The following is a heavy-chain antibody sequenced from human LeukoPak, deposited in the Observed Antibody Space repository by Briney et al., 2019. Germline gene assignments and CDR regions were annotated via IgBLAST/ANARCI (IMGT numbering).Heavy chain of an antibody. CDR3: ATDRPRNYGSGSYYSFDY. CDR1: GYTLTELS. CDR2: FDPEDGET. Sequence: ASVKVSCKVSGYTLTELSMYWVRQAPGKGLEWMGGFDPEDGETIYAQKFQGRVTMTEDTSTDTAYMELSSLRSEDTAVYYCATDRPRNYGSGSYYSFDYWGQGTLVTVSS. V-gene: IGHV1-24*01. D-gene: IGHD3-10*01. J-gene: IGHJ4*02.